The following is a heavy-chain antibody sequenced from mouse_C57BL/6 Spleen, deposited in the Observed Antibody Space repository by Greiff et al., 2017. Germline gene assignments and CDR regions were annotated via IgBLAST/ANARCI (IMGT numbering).Heavy chain of an antibody. V-gene: IGHV5-6*01. Sequence: EVQRVESGGDLVKPGGSLKLSCAASGFTFSSYGMSWVRQTPDKRLEWVATISSGGSYTYYPDSVKGRFTISRDNAKNTLYLQMSSLKSEDTAMYYCARLTTVVANYAMDYWGQGTSVTVSS. J-gene: IGHJ4*01. CDR1: GFTFSSYG. D-gene: IGHD1-1*01. CDR2: ISSGGSYT. CDR3: ARLTTVVANYAMDY.